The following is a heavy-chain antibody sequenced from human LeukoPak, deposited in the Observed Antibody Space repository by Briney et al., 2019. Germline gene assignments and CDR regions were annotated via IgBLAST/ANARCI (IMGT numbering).Heavy chain of an antibody. J-gene: IGHJ4*02. V-gene: IGHV3-23*01. CDR1: GFPFSSYW. CDR2: ISGSGGST. CDR3: ARDGSIAAAGQLGYFDY. Sequence: GGSLRLSCAASGFPFSSYWMHWVRQVPGKGLVWVSAISGSGGSTYYADSVKGRFTISRDNSKNTLYLQMNSLRAEDTAVYYCARDGSIAAAGQLGYFDYWGQGTLITVSS. D-gene: IGHD6-13*01.